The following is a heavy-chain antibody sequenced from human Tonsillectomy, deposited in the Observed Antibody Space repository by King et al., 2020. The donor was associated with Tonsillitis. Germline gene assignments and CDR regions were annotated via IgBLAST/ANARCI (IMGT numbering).Heavy chain of an antibody. CDR1: GFTFSDYY. V-gene: IGHV3-11*01. CDR2: ISSSGSTI. Sequence: HVQLVESGGGLVKPGGSLRLSCAASGFTFSDYYMSWIRQAPGKGLEWGSYISSSGSTIYSADSVKGRFTISRDNAKNSLYLQMNSRRAEDTAVYYCARGRFCSSTSCYTRFLVNYWGQGTLVTVSS. D-gene: IGHD2-2*02. J-gene: IGHJ4*02. CDR3: ARGRFCSSTSCYTRFLVNY.